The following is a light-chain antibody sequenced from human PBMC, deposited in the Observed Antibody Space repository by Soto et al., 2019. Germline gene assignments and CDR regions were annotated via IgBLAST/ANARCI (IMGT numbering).Light chain of an antibody. CDR1: SSNIGAGYD. Sequence: QSVLTQPPSVSGAPGQRVTISCTGSSSNIGAGYDVHWYQQLPGTAPKLLISGNSNRPSGVPDRFSGSKSGTSASLAITGLQAEDEADYYCQSYDSSLSGGVFGTGTKLTVL. CDR2: GNS. CDR3: QSYDSSLSGGV. V-gene: IGLV1-40*01. J-gene: IGLJ1*01.